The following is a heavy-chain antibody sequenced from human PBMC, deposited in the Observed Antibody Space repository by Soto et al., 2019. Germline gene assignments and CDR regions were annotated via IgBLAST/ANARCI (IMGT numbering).Heavy chain of an antibody. J-gene: IGHJ4*02. Sequence: QVQLVESGGGVVQPGRSLRLSCAASGFTFSSYGMHWVRQSPGKGLEWVAVISYDGSNKYYADSVKGRFTISRDNSKNTLYLQMNSLRAEDTAVYYCAWSGYYRGGDYFDYWGQGTLVTVSS. CDR3: AWSGYYRGGDYFDY. V-gene: IGHV3-30*03. CDR2: ISYDGSNK. CDR1: GFTFSSYG. D-gene: IGHD3-3*01.